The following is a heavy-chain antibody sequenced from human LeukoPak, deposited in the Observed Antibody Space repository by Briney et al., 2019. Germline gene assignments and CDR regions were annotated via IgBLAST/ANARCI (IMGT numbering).Heavy chain of an antibody. CDR2: ISKDGDRT. D-gene: IGHD3-22*01. CDR1: GFTFSSYA. CDR3: ASSDYYDSSGYLVY. J-gene: IGHJ4*02. V-gene: IGHV3-64*04. Sequence: HSGGSLRLSCSASGFTFSSYAMHWVRQAPGKGLEYVSAISKDGDRTYYVDSVKGRFIISRDNSKNTLYLQMNSLRAEDTAVYYCASSDYYDSSGYLVYWGQGTLVTVSS.